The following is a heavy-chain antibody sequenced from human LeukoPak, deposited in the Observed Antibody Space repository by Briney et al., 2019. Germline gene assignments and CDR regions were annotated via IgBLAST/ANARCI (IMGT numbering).Heavy chain of an antibody. CDR2: ISYDGSNK. Sequence: GGSLRLSCAASGFTFSSYGMHWVRQAPGKGLEWVAVISYDGSNKYYADSVKGRFTISRDNSKNTLYLQMNSLRAEDTAVYYCAKDQSPPGYYYDSSGYPLDYWGQGTLVTVSS. CDR3: AKDQSPPGYYYDSSGYPLDY. V-gene: IGHV3-30*18. CDR1: GFTFSSYG. J-gene: IGHJ4*02. D-gene: IGHD3-22*01.